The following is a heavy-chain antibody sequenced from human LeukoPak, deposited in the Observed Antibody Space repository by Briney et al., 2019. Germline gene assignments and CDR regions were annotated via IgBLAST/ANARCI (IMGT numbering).Heavy chain of an antibody. CDR1: GGSFSGYY. J-gene: IGHJ4*02. Sequence: PSETLSLTCAVYGGSFSGYYWSWIRQPPGKGLEWIGEINHSGSTNYNPSLKSRVTISVDTSKNQFSLELSSVTPADTAVYYCASRRLYGRHLLNGPFHYWGQGTLVTVSS. V-gene: IGHV4-34*01. D-gene: IGHD2-8*01. CDR2: INHSGST. CDR3: ASRRLYGRHLLNGPFHY.